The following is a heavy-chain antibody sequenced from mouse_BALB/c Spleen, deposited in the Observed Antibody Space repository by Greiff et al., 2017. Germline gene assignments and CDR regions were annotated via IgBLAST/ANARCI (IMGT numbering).Heavy chain of an antibody. D-gene: IGHD2-2*01. CDR1: GFTFTDYY. CDR2: IRNKANGYTT. CDR3: ARDIGYDV. J-gene: IGHJ2*01. Sequence: EVQVVESGGGLVQPGGSLRLSCATSGFTFTDYYMSWVRQPPGKALEWLGFIRNKANGYTTEYSASVKGRFTISRDNSQSILYLQMNTLRAEDSATYYCARDIGYDVWGQGTTLTVSS. V-gene: IGHV7-3*02.